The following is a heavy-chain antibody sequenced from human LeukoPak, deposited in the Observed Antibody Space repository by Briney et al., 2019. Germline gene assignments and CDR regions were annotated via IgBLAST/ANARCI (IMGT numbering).Heavy chain of an antibody. CDR3: ARTVGAQPPTDY. D-gene: IGHD1-26*01. CDR1: GYTFTSYY. J-gene: IGHJ4*02. V-gene: IGHV1-46*01. CDR2: INPSGGST. Sequence: GASVKVSCKASGYTFTSYYMHWVRQAPGQGLEWMGIINPSGGSTSYAQKFQGSVTMTRDTSTSTVYMELSSLRSEDTAVYYCARTVGAQPPTDYWGQGTLVTVSS.